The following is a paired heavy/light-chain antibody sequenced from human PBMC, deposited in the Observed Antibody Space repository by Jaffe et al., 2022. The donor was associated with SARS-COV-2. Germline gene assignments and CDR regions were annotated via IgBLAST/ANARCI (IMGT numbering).Heavy chain of an antibody. J-gene: IGHJ4*02. D-gene: IGHD6-19*01. CDR2: ISSDGSYK. V-gene: IGHV3-30*04. Sequence: QEHLVESGGGVVQPGKSLRLSCAASGFTFSRSAMHWVRQAPGKGLEWVAMISSDGSYKYYADYVSGRFTISRDNSKNTLYLQMNSLRGEDSAVYYCARNFAVTGPGYFDFWGQGTLVTVSS. CDR3: ARNFAVTGPGYFDF. CDR1: GFTFSRSA.
Light chain of an antibody. CDR3: QQANSFPFT. J-gene: IGKJ3*01. CDR2: AVS. Sequence: DIQMTQSPSSVSASVGDRVTITCRASQDISSWLGWYQQKPGRAPKLLMYAVSTVQSGVPSRFSGSGSGTDFTLTISGLQPEDFATYYCQQANSFPFTFGPGTKVDIK. CDR1: QDISSW. V-gene: IGKV1-12*01.